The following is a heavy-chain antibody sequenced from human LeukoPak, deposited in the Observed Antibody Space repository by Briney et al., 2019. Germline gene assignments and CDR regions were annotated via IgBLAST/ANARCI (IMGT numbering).Heavy chain of an antibody. J-gene: IGHJ4*02. CDR3: ARLLISAVAGTFDY. V-gene: IGHV3-48*04. Sequence: PGGSLRLSCAASGFTFSSYSMNWVRQAPGKGLEWVSYISSSSSTIYYADSVKGRFTISRDNAKNSLYLQMNSLRAEDTAVYYCARLLISAVAGTFDYWGQGTLVTVSS. D-gene: IGHD6-19*01. CDR2: ISSSSSTI. CDR1: GFTFSSYS.